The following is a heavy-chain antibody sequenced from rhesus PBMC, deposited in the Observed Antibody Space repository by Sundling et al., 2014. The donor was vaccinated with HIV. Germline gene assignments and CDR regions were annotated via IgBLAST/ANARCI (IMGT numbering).Heavy chain of an antibody. CDR2: IIPVVGIT. V-gene: IGHV1-198*02. CDR3: ARGPLGSGLLNPVGYFDF. CDR1: GFTFGSYA. Sequence: QVQLVQSGAEVKKPGASVKVSCKASGFTFGSYAINWVRQAPGQGLEWMGVIIPVVGITEYVENFQGRVTITADTSTGVGYMELKSLRSEDTAVYYCARGPLGSGLLNPVGYFDFWGQGVLVTVSS. J-gene: IGHJ4*01. D-gene: IGHD2-2*01.